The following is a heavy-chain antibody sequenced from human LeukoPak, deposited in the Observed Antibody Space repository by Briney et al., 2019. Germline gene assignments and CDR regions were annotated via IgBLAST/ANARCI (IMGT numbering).Heavy chain of an antibody. D-gene: IGHD6-13*01. CDR1: GFTFSSYG. J-gene: IGHJ4*02. Sequence: GGSLRLSCAASGFTFSSYGMSWVRQAPGKGLEWVSAISGSGGSTYYADSVKGRFTISRDNSKNTLYLEMNSLRADDTAVYYCAKDRPTVYSSSWLHFLDSWGQGTLVTVSS. CDR2: ISGSGGST. V-gene: IGHV3-23*01. CDR3: AKDRPTVYSSSWLHFLDS.